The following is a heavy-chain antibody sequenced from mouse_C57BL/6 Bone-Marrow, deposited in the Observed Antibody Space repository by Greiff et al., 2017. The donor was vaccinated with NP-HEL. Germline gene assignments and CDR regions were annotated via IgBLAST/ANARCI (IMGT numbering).Heavy chain of an antibody. D-gene: IGHD1-1*01. J-gene: IGHJ2*01. CDR1: GYTFTSYW. CDR2: IDPISGGT. V-gene: IGHV1-72*01. Sequence: QVQLQQPGAELVKPGASVKLSCKASGYTFTSYWMHWVKQRPGRGLEWIGRIDPISGGTKYNEKFKSKATLTVDKPSSTAYMQLSSLTSEDSAVYYCAVVATRHYFDYWGQGTTLTVSS. CDR3: AVVATRHYFDY.